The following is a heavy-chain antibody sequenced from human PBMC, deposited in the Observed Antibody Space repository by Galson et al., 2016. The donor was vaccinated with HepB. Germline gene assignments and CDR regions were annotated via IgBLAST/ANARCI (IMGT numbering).Heavy chain of an antibody. J-gene: IGHJ4*02. D-gene: IGHD4-11*01. CDR1: GFTFTTYW. Sequence: SLRLSCAASGFTFTTYWMSWVRQAPGKGLEWVANIKQDESEKFYVDSVKGRFTVSRDNAKNSLFLQMRGLRTEDTAVYFCVTFIEEHSSFESWGQGTQVTFSS. CDR2: IKQDESEK. CDR3: VTFIEEHSSFES. V-gene: IGHV3-7*01.